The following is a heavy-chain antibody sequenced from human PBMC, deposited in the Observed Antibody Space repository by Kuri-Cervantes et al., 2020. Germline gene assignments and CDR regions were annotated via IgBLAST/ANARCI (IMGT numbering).Heavy chain of an antibody. J-gene: IGHJ4*02. CDR3: ARDGKAVAGLDY. D-gene: IGHD6-19*01. V-gene: IGHV3-21*01. CDR1: GLIFSSYT. Sequence: LSLTCAASGLIFSSYTMHWVRQAPGKGLEWVSSISSSSSYIYYADSVKGRFTISRDNAKNSLYLQMNSLRAEDTAVYYCARDGKAVAGLDYWGQGTLVTVSS. CDR2: ISSSSSYI.